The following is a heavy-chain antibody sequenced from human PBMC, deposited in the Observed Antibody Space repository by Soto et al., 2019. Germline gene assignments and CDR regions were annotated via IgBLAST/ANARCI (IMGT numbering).Heavy chain of an antibody. J-gene: IGHJ4*02. V-gene: IGHV4-31*03. CDR1: GASITNDDFF. CDR2: ITYGGSI. D-gene: IGHD5-18*01. CDR3: AKMERTQLWLLVQN. Sequence: TLSLACTLSGASITNDDFFWTWVRQHPEKGLEWLAYITYGGSIYYDPSSTDRLTDSIXNXXIXXXLXVXXVPXAXTAVYFCAKMERTQLWLLVQNWGQGLLVTVSS.